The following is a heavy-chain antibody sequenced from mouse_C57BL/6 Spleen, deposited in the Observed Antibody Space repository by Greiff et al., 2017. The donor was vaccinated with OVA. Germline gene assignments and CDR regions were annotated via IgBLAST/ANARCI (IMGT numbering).Heavy chain of an antibody. CDR1: GYTFTSYW. Sequence: QVQLQQPGAELVLPGASVKLSCKASGYTFTSYWMHWVKQRPGQGLEWIGELDPSDSYNKYNQKFKGKSTLTVDKSSSTAYMQLSSLTSEDSAVYYCARSSPLGAMDYWGQGTSVTVSS. V-gene: IGHV1-69*01. D-gene: IGHD4-1*01. CDR3: ARSSPLGAMDY. J-gene: IGHJ4*01. CDR2: LDPSDSYN.